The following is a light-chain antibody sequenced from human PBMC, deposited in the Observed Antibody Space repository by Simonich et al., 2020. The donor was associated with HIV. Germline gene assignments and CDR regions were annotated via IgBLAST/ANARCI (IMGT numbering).Light chain of an antibody. Sequence: DIQMTQSPSTLSASVGDRVTITCRGSQSISSWLAGYQQKRGKAPKLLIYKASSLESGVPSRFSGSGSGTDFTLTISSLQPEDFATYYCQQSYSFPFTFGPGTKVDIK. CDR2: KAS. CDR1: QSISSW. CDR3: QQSYSFPFT. J-gene: IGKJ3*01. V-gene: IGKV1-5*03.